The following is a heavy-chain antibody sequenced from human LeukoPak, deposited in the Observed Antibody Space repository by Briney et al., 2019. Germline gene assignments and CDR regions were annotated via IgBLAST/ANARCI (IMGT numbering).Heavy chain of an antibody. J-gene: IGHJ3*02. Sequence: SETLSLTYTVSGSSISNYYWGWIRQAPGKGLEWIGSIYYSGNTYYNSSLKSRVTISLDTSKDQFSLKVISMTAADTAAYYCTKSDGYGLIRICGRGTMVTVSS. CDR2: IYYSGNT. CDR1: GSSISNYY. CDR3: TKSDGYGLIRI. V-gene: IGHV4-39*07. D-gene: IGHD3-10*01.